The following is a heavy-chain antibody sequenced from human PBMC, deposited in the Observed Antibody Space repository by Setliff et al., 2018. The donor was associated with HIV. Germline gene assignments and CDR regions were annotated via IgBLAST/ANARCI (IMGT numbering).Heavy chain of an antibody. Sequence: SETLSLTCTVSGGSISSYYWSWIRQPPGKGLEWIGYIYYSGSTNYNPSLKSRVTISVDTSKNQFSLKLSSVTAADTAVYYCARGEDQFKVGDWWGQGSLVTSPQ. CDR1: GGSISSYY. V-gene: IGHV4-59*12. CDR3: ARGEDQFKVGDW. J-gene: IGHJ4*02. D-gene: IGHD3-9*01. CDR2: IYYSGST.